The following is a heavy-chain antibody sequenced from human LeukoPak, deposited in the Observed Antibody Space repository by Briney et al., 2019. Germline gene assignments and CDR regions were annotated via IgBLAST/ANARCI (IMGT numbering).Heavy chain of an antibody. CDR1: GYTFTGYY. CDR3: ARHITIFGYYYMDV. D-gene: IGHD3-3*01. V-gene: IGHV1-2*02. Sequence: ASVKVSCKASGYTFTGYYMHWVRQAPGQGLEWMGWINPNSGGTNYAQKFQGRVTMTRDTSISTAYMELSRPRSDDTAVYYCARHITIFGYYYMDVWGKGTTVTVSS. J-gene: IGHJ6*03. CDR2: INPNSGGT.